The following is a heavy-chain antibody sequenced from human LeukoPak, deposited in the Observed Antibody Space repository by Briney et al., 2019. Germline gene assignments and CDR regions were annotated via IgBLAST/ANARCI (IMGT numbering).Heavy chain of an antibody. CDR1: GDSLSSHY. V-gene: IGHV4-59*11. CDR3: ARGSSFFDY. CDR2: IYYSGSI. Sequence: SETLSLTCSVSGDSLSSHYWSWIRQPPRKGLEWIGYIYYSGSINYNPSLQSRVTISVDTSKNQFSLKLSSVTAADTAVYYCARGSSFFDYWGQGTLVTVSS. J-gene: IGHJ4*02. D-gene: IGHD6-6*01.